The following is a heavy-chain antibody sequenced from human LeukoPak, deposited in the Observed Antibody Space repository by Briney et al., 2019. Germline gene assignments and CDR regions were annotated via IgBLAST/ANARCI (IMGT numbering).Heavy chain of an antibody. CDR2: IDDSGGST. J-gene: IGHJ3*02. D-gene: IGHD3-16*01. Sequence: PSGGSLRLSCAASGFTFSSYAMNWVRQAPGKGLEWVSTIDDSGGSTFYSDSVKGRFTISRDNSKNTLYLQMNSLRAEDTAVYYCAENRGLRLGELTPDHDAFDIWGQGTMVTVSS. V-gene: IGHV3-23*01. CDR3: AENRGLRLGELTPDHDAFDI. CDR1: GFTFSSYA.